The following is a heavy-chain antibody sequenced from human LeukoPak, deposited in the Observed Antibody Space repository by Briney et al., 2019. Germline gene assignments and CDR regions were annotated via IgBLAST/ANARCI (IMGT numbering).Heavy chain of an antibody. J-gene: IGHJ6*03. Sequence: ASVKVSCKASGYTFTGYYMHWVRQAPGQGLEWMGWINPNSGGTNYAQKFQGRVTMTRDTSISTAYMELSRLRSDDTAVYYCARDASPDTAMVPDDYYYYYMDVWGKGTTVTVSS. CDR3: ARDASPDTAMVPDDYYYYYMDV. CDR1: GYTFTGYY. CDR2: INPNSGGT. V-gene: IGHV1-2*02. D-gene: IGHD5-18*01.